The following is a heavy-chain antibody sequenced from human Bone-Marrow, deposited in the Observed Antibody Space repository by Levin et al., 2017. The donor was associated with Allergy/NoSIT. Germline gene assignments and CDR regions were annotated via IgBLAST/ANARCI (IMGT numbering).Heavy chain of an antibody. CDR1: GYTFTSHW. J-gene: IGHJ3*02. D-gene: IGHD3-9*01. V-gene: IGHV1-46*01. CDR2: INPTGTTT. Sequence: ASVKVSCKASGYTFTSHWIHWVRQAPGQGLEWMGLINPTGTTTTSAQNFQGRVTLTSDTTTNTVYMELSSLRSDDTAVYYCARVLVLTGSRAFDIWGQGTLVIVSS. CDR3: ARVLVLTGSRAFDI.